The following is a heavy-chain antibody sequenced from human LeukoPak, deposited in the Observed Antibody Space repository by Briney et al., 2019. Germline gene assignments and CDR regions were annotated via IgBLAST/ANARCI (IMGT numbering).Heavy chain of an antibody. CDR1: GGSISSSNW. D-gene: IGHD3-22*01. Sequence: PSETLSLTCAVSGGSISSSNWWSWVRPPPGKGLEWIGEIYHSGSTNYNPSLKSRVTISVDKSKNQFSLKLSSVTAADTAVYYCARENLSSGSFDYWGQGTLVTVSS. V-gene: IGHV4-4*02. J-gene: IGHJ4*02. CDR3: ARENLSSGSFDY. CDR2: IYHSGST.